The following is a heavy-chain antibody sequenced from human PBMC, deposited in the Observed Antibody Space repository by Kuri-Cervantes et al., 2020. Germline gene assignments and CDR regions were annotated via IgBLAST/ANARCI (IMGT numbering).Heavy chain of an antibody. D-gene: IGHD5-12*01. CDR1: GGSISSGDYY. CDR2: IYYSGST. Sequence: LRLSCTVSGGSISSGDYYWSWIRQPPGKGLEWIGYIYYSGSTYYNPSPKSRVTISVDTSKNQFSLKLSSVTAADTAVYYCARYSGYDLYYFDYWGQGTLVTVSS. V-gene: IGHV4-30-4*01. CDR3: ARYSGYDLYYFDY. J-gene: IGHJ4*02.